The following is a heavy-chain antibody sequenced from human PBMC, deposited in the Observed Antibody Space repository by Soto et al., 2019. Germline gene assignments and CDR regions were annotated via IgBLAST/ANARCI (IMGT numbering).Heavy chain of an antibody. CDR2: IYPGDSDT. J-gene: IGHJ4*02. CDR3: ARFALSGSYYWYDY. CDR1: GYSFTSYW. V-gene: IGHV5-51*01. D-gene: IGHD1-26*01. Sequence: GEALKIPCKGSGYSFTSYWNGWVRQMSGKGLAWMGIIYPGDSDTRYSPSFQGQVPISADKSISTAYLQWSSLKASNSAMYYCARFALSGSYYWYDYWGQGALVTV.